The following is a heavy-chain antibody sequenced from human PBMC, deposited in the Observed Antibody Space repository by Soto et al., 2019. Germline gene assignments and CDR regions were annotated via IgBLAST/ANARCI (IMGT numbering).Heavy chain of an antibody. Sequence: QVQLVQSGAEVKKPGASVKVSCKASGYNFSNYDINWVRQAPGQGPEWMGWISEYNGNTNHAERLQDRPTMTTATSTSTAYMELRSLRSDDTAVYYCARGGHGDCSGGACYRDWFDPWGQGTLVTVS. J-gene: IGHJ5*02. CDR2: ISEYNGNT. CDR3: ARGGHGDCSGGACYRDWFDP. D-gene: IGHD2-21*02. CDR1: GYNFSNYD. V-gene: IGHV1-18*01.